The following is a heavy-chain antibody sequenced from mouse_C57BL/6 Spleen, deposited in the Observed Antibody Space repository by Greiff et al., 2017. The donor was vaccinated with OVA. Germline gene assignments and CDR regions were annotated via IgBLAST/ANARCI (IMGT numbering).Heavy chain of an antibody. CDR3: ARDTTVVATRGYFDV. J-gene: IGHJ1*03. CDR2: IYPRSGNT. V-gene: IGHV1-81*01. Sequence: QVQLQQSGAELARPGASVKLSCKASGYTFTSYGISWVKQRTGQGLEWIGEIYPRSGNTYYNEKFKGKATLTADKSSSTAYMELRSLTSEDSAVYFCARDTTVVATRGYFDVWGTGTTVTVSS. D-gene: IGHD1-1*01. CDR1: GYTFTSYG.